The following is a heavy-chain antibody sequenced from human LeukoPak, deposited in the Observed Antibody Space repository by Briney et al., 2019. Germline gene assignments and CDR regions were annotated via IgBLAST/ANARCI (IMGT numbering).Heavy chain of an antibody. CDR3: ARGAAETQYGDYCCY. CDR1: GYTFSNYD. J-gene: IGHJ4*02. Sequence: ASVKVSCKTSGYTFSNYDVNWVRQAPGQGLEWMGWISAYNGNTNYAQKLQGRVTMTTDTSTSTAYMELRSLRSDDTAVYYCARGAAETQYGDYCCYWGQGTLVTVSS. D-gene: IGHD4-17*01. CDR2: ISAYNGNT. V-gene: IGHV1-18*01.